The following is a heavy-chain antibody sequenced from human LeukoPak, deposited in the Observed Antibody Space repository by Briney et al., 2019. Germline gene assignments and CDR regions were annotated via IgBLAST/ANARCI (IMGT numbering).Heavy chain of an antibody. Sequence: GESLKISCKGSGYSFTNYWIGWVRQMPGKGLEWMGIIYPGGSDIRYSPSFEDQVTISADKSISTAYLQWSSLKASDTAMYYCARLYLDVFDIWGRGTMVTVSS. CDR1: GYSFTNYW. CDR3: ARLYLDVFDI. V-gene: IGHV5-51*01. D-gene: IGHD2-21*01. CDR2: IYPGGSDI. J-gene: IGHJ3*02.